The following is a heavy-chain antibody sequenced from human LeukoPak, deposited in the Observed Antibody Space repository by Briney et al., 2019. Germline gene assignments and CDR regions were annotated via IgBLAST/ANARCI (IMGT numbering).Heavy chain of an antibody. CDR3: ARDSPYYYGSGSATYYMDV. CDR2: IYYSGST. D-gene: IGHD3-10*01. Sequence: PSETLSLTCTVSGGSISSSSYYWGWIRQPPGKGLEWIGSIYYSGSTYYNPSLKSRVTISVDTSKNQFSLKLSSVTAADTAVYYCARDSPYYYGSGSATYYMDVWGKGTTVTISS. V-gene: IGHV4-39*07. J-gene: IGHJ6*03. CDR1: GGSISSSSYY.